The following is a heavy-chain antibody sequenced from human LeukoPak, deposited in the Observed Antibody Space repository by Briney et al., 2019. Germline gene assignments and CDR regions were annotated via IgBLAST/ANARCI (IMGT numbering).Heavy chain of an antibody. CDR1: GCPFTSYW. CDR2: IYPGDSDT. V-gene: IGHV5-51*01. CDR3: AKTGDSSSAFKY. Sequence: GAALQISCKGAGCPFTSYWIGWGRRKPGKGGGWRGMIYPGDSDTRYSPSFQGQVTISADKSISTAYLQWSSLKASDTAMYYCAKTGDSSSAFKYWGQGTLVTVSS. J-gene: IGHJ4*02. D-gene: IGHD6-6*01.